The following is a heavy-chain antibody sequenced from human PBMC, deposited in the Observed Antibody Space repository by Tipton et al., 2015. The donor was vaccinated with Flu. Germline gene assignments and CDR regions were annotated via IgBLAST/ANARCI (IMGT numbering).Heavy chain of an antibody. J-gene: IGHJ4*02. Sequence: LRLSCTVSGGSISSYYRSWIRQPAGKGLEWIGRIYTSGSTNYNPSLKSRVTMSVDTSKNQFSLKLSSVTAADTAVYYCARDTGGYYGSGSYYPPYYFDYWGQGTLVTVSS. CDR2: IYTSGST. V-gene: IGHV4-4*07. D-gene: IGHD3-10*01. CDR3: ARDTGGYYGSGSYYPPYYFDY. CDR1: GGSISSYY.